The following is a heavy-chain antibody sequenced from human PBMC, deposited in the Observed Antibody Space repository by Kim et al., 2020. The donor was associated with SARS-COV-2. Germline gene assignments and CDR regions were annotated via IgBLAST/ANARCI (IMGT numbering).Heavy chain of an antibody. CDR1: GFTVSSNF. V-gene: IGHV3-66*01. CDR2: IYSGGTE. CDR3: AREEDDFGANSGYFDY. Sequence: GGSLRLSCAVSGFTVSSNFMSWVRQAPGKGLEWVSVIYSGGTERYAESVKGRFTISRDYSKNTLYLQMNRLRVEDTGIYYCAREEDDFGANSGYFDYWG. J-gene: IGHJ4*01. D-gene: IGHD4-17*01.